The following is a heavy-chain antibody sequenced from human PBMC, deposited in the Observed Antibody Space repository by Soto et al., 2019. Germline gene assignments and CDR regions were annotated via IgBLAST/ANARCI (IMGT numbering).Heavy chain of an antibody. D-gene: IGHD2-15*01. CDR2: INHSGST. CDR3: ARGGARPYCSGGSCYGGYFDY. CDR1: GGSFSGYY. V-gene: IGHV4-34*01. J-gene: IGHJ4*02. Sequence: QVQLQQWGAGLLKPSETLSLTCAVYGGSFSGYYWSWIRQPPGKGLEWIGEINHSGSTNYNPSLKSRVIISVDTSKNQFSLKLSSVTAADTAVYYCARGGARPYCSGGSCYGGYFDYWGQGTLVTVSS.